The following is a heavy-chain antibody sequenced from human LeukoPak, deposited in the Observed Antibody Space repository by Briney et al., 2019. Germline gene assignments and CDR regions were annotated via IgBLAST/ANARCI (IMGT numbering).Heavy chain of an antibody. Sequence: SETLSLTCAVYGESFSAYYWSWIRQAPGKTLEWIGEIHHCGTTNYNPSLKSRVNILIDPSKKQFSLKLSSVSAADTAVYYCARSGTYQHSSSYDYWGQGTLVTVSS. CDR3: ARSGTYQHSSSYDY. D-gene: IGHD6-13*01. CDR1: GESFSAYY. J-gene: IGHJ4*02. CDR2: IHHCGTT. V-gene: IGHV4-34*01.